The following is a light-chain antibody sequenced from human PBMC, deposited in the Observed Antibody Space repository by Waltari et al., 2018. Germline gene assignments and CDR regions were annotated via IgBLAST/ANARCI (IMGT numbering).Light chain of an antibody. V-gene: IGLV2-14*01. CDR3: TSFTTVDTWV. CDR2: QVS. CDR1: NNDY. Sequence: QSALTQPASVSWSPVQSITISCTGINNDYVSWFQQHAVKAPKLMIYQVSFRPSGVSNRFSGTKASNTTSLTISGLQAEDEADYYCTSFTTVDTWVFGGGTKLTVL. J-gene: IGLJ3*02.